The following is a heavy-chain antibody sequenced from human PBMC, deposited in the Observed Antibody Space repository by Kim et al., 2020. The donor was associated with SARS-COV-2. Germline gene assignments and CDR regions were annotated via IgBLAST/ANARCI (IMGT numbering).Heavy chain of an antibody. J-gene: IGHJ3*02. V-gene: IGHV3-21*01. CDR1: GFTFSSYS. CDR2: ISSSSSYI. Sequence: GGSLRLSCAASGFTFSSYSMNWVRQAPGKGLEWVSSISSSSSYIYYADSVKGRFTISRDNAKNSLYLQMNSLRAEDTAVYYCAREAVRGAFDIWGQGTMVTVSS. D-gene: IGHD3-10*01. CDR3: AREAVRGAFDI.